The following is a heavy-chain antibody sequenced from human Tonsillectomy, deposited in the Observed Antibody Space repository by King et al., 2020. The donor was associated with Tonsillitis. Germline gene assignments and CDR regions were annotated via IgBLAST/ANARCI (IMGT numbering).Heavy chain of an antibody. CDR1: GFTVNNYA. CDR2: ISVSGVST. D-gene: IGHD6-19*01. V-gene: IGHV3-23*04. CDR3: AKDRGGWAD. Sequence: VQLVESGGGLVQPGGSLRLSCAASGFTVNNYAMSGVRQAPGKGLEGVSAISVSGVSTYYADSVKCRFIISRDNSKNTLYRQMNSLRAEDTAVYYCAKDRGGWADWGQGTLVTVSS. J-gene: IGHJ4*02.